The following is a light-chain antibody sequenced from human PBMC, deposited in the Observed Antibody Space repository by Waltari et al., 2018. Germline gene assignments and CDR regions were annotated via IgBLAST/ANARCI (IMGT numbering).Light chain of an antibody. V-gene: IGKV1-9*01. CDR2: AAS. Sequence: DIQLTQSPSFLSASVGDRVTITCRASQGISSYLAWYQQKPGKAPKLLIYAASTLQSGVPSRFSGSGSGTEFTLTIGSLQPEDFATYYCQQLWTFGQGTKVEIK. J-gene: IGKJ1*01. CDR1: QGISSY. CDR3: QQLWT.